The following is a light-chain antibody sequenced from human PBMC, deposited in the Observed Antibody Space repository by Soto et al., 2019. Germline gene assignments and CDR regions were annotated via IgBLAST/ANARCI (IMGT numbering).Light chain of an antibody. V-gene: IGLV3-21*02. Sequence: SYELTQAPSVSVAPGQTARITCGGNNIAIKSVHWYQQKPGQAPVLVVYDDGDRPSGIPERFSGSNSGNTATLTITRVEDGDGADYHGRVWDRRRDHSVVSGGGTK. J-gene: IGLJ2*01. CDR1: NIAIKS. CDR2: DDG. CDR3: RVWDRRRDHSVV.